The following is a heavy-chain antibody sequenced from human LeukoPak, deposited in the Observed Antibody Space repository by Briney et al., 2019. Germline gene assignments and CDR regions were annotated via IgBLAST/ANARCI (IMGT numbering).Heavy chain of an antibody. D-gene: IGHD2-15*01. CDR2: ISGSGGST. Sequence: GGSLRLSRAASGFTFSSYAMSWVRQAPGKGLEWVSAISGSGGSTYYADSVQGRFTISRDNSKSTLCLQMNSLRAEDTAVYYCAKQLGYCSDGSCYFPYWGQGTLVTVSS. CDR1: GFTFSSYA. V-gene: IGHV3-23*01. J-gene: IGHJ4*02. CDR3: AKQLGYCSDGSCYFPY.